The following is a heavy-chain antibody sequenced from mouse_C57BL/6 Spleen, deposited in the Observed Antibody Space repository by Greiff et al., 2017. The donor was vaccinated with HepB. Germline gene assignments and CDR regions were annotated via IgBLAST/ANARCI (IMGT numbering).Heavy chain of an antibody. CDR2: IDTSDSET. D-gene: IGHD1-1*01. CDR3: ARKGGNYYGSSPFAY. Sequence: VQLQQSGAELVRPGSSVKLSCKASGYTFTSYWMHWVKQRPIQGLEWIGNIDTSDSETHYNQKFKDKATLTVDKSSSTAYMQLSSLTSEDSAVYYCARKGGNYYGSSPFAYWGQGTLVTVSA. J-gene: IGHJ3*01. CDR1: GYTFTSYW. V-gene: IGHV1-52*01.